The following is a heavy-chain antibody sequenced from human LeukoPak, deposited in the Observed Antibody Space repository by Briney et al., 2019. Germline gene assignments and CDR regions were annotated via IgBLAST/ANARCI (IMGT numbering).Heavy chain of an antibody. CDR1: GVTFSSLS. CDR3: AAQSSGSSTRAPDF. Sequence: SGGSLRLSCETSGVTFSSLSLNCVRQPPGKGLEWLSYISASSRTKYYADSVKGRFIVSRDNAKNSLFLQMDSLRAEDTALYYCAAQSSGSSTRAPDFWGQGTLVTVSS. CDR2: ISASSRTK. D-gene: IGHD1-26*01. J-gene: IGHJ4*02. V-gene: IGHV3-48*04.